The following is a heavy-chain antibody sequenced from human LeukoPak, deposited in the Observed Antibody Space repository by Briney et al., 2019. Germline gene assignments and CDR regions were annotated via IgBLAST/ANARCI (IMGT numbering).Heavy chain of an antibody. Sequence: GGSPRLSCAASGFTFSDHYMDWVRQAPGKGLEWVSVIYSGGSTYYADSVKGRFTISRDNSKNTLYLQMNSLRAEDTAVYYCARDSLGIVDYWGQGTLVTVSS. J-gene: IGHJ4*02. CDR1: GFTFSDHY. CDR2: IYSGGST. D-gene: IGHD7-27*01. CDR3: ARDSLGIVDY. V-gene: IGHV3-53*01.